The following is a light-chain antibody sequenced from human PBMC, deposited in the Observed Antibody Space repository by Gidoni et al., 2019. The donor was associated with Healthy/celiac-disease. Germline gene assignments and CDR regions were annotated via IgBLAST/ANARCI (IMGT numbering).Light chain of an antibody. Sequence: DIVMTQSPDSLAVSLGERATINCKSSQSVLYSSNNKNYLAWYQQKPGQPPKLLIYWASTRESGVPDRFSGSGSGTDFTLTSSSLQAEEVAVYYCQQYYSTLTFGGGTKVEIK. V-gene: IGKV4-1*01. CDR3: QQYYSTLT. J-gene: IGKJ4*01. CDR1: QSVLYSSNNKNY. CDR2: WAS.